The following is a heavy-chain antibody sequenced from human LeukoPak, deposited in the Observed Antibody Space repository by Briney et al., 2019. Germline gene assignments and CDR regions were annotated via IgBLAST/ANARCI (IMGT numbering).Heavy chain of an antibody. CDR2: IYHSGST. Sequence: SETLSLTCAVSGGSISSGGYSWSWIRQPPGKGLEWIGYIYHSGSTYYNPSLKSRVTISVDTSKNQFSLKLSSVTAADTAVYYCARHGFDRLSHASKSDYGGNRYLGPIDAFDIWGQGTMVTVSS. D-gene: IGHD4-23*01. CDR3: ARHGFDRLSHASKSDYGGNRYLGPIDAFDI. CDR1: GGSISSGGYS. V-gene: IGHV4-30-2*01. J-gene: IGHJ3*02.